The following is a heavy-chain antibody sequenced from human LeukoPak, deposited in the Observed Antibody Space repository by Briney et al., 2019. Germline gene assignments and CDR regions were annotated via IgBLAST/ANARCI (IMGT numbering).Heavy chain of an antibody. J-gene: IGHJ3*02. CDR2: ISGRGGRK. D-gene: IGHD2-15*01. V-gene: IGHV3-23*01. CDR3: AKEKVVDLIRAFDI. Sequence: QAGGSLRLSCAASGFTFSSFAMSWVREAPGKGGEGVSTISGRGGRKYYGDSEKGGFTISRYNSKNTLYLQMNSLRAEDTALYYCAKEKVVDLIRAFDIWGQGTMVTVSS. CDR1: GFTFSSFA.